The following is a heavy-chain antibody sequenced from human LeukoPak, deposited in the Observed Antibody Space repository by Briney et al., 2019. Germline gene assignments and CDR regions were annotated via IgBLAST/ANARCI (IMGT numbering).Heavy chain of an antibody. V-gene: IGHV3-11*04. CDR2: ISSGGTTI. CDR3: ARDLGENWFDP. Sequence: PGGSLRLSCAASGFIFSDYYMSWIRQAPGKGLEWVSFISSGGTTIYYADSVKGRFTISRDNAKNSLYLQMNSLRAEDTAVYYCARDLGENWFDPWGQGTLVTVSS. D-gene: IGHD3-16*01. CDR1: GFIFSDYY. J-gene: IGHJ5*02.